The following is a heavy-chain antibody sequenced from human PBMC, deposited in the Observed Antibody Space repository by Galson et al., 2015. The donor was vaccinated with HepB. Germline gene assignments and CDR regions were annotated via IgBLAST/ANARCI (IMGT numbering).Heavy chain of an antibody. CDR1: GFSLTTTQVG. J-gene: IGHJ4*02. V-gene: IGHV2-5*02. CDR2: VYWDDDK. Sequence: PALVKPTQTLTLTCTFSGFSLTTTQVGVGWVRQPPGKALEWLALVYWDDDKRYNPSLRNRLTIAKDTSKNQVVLTVTNVDPVDTSTYYCAHRLAYNGAWNFGSFDFWGQGTLATVSS. D-gene: IGHD1-7*01. CDR3: AHRLAYNGAWNFGSFDF.